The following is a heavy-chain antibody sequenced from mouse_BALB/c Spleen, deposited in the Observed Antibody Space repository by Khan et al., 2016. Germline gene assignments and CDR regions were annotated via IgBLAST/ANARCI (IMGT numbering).Heavy chain of an antibody. J-gene: IGHJ4*01. CDR2: IWSDGST. CDR3: ARRDDGGGAMDY. CDR1: GFSLTSYG. D-gene: IGHD2-3*01. Sequence: VQLQESGPGLVAPSQSLSITCTVSGFSLTSYGVHWVRQPPGKGLEWLVVIWSDGSTTYNSALKSRLSISKNNSKSQVFLKMNSLQTDDTAMYYCARRDDGGGAMDYWGQGTSVTVSS. V-gene: IGHV2-6*02.